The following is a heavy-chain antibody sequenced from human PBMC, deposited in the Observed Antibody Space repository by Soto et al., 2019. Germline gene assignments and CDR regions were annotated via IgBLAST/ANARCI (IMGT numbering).Heavy chain of an antibody. J-gene: IGHJ6*02. D-gene: IGHD2-15*01. CDR3: ASGGSGGGPVSFYCYGMDV. Sequence: QVHLVQSGAEVKKSGSSVKVSCKASGGTFTTSAITWVRQAPGQGLEWMGGFIPIFGRANYAQRFQGRVTITADESTTTAYMELTRLTSEDTAVYFCASGGSGGGPVSFYCYGMDVWGQGTTVTVSS. V-gene: IGHV1-69*01. CDR1: GGTFTTSA. CDR2: FIPIFGRA.